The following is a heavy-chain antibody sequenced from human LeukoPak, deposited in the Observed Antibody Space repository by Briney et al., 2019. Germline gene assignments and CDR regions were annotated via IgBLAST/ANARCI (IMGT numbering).Heavy chain of an antibody. J-gene: IGHJ6*03. D-gene: IGHD6-13*01. CDR3: ARVYSSSWKYYYYYYYMDV. V-gene: IGHV4-59*01. CDR1: GGSISSYY. CDR2: IYYSGST. Sequence: SETLSLTCTVSGGSISSYYWSWIRQPPGKGLEWIGYIYYSGSTNYNPSLKSRVTISVDTSKNQFSLELSSVTAADTAVYYCARVYSSSWKYYYYYYYMDVWGKGTTVTVSS.